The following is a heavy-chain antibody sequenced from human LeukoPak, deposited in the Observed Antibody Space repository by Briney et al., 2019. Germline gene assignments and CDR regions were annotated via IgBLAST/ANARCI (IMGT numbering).Heavy chain of an antibody. CDR3: AREWVVPAAPLDY. D-gene: IGHD2-2*01. V-gene: IGHV4-61*02. J-gene: IGHJ4*02. CDR1: GGSISSGSYY. Sequence: PSETLSLTCTVSGGSISSGSYYWSWIRQPAGKGLEWIGRIYTSGSTNYNPSLKSRVTISVDTSKNQFSLKLSSVTAADTAVYYCAREWVVPAAPLDYWGQGTLVTVSS. CDR2: IYTSGST.